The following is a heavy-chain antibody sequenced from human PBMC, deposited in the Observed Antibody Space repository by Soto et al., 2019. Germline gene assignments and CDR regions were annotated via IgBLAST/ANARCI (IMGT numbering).Heavy chain of an antibody. CDR1: GFTFSSYA. Sequence: VQLLESGGGLVQPEGSLRLSCAASGFTFSSYAMGWVRHGPGKGLEWVAVVSIGGSTHYADSVRGRFTISRDNSKNTLSLQMNSLTAEDTAVYFCAKRRGAGGHFDYWGQGALVTVSS. D-gene: IGHD2-15*01. CDR2: VSIGGST. CDR3: AKRRGAGGHFDY. J-gene: IGHJ4*02. V-gene: IGHV3-23*01.